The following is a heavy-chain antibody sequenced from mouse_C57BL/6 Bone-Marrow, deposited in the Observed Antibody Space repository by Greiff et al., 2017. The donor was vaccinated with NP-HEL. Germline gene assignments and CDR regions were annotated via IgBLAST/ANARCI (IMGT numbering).Heavy chain of an antibody. Sequence: EVKLEESGGGLVQPGESLKLSCESNEYEFPSHDMSWVRTTPEKRLELVAAINSDGGSTYSPDTMERRFIISRDNTKKTLYLQMSSLRSEDTALYYCARSADGYWSMDYWGQGTSVTVSS. J-gene: IGHJ4*01. CDR3: ARSADGYWSMDY. V-gene: IGHV5-2*03. CDR1: EYEFPSHD. D-gene: IGHD2-3*01. CDR2: INSDGGST.